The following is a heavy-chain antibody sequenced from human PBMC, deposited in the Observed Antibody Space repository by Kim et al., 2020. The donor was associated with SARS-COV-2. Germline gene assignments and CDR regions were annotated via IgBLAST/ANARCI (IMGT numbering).Heavy chain of an antibody. J-gene: IGHJ4*02. CDR1: GFTFSSYA. V-gene: IGHV3-30*04. CDR2: ISYDGSNK. CDR3: ARDRGRTFDY. D-gene: IGHD3-16*01. Sequence: GGSLRLSCAASGFTFSSYAMHWVRQAPGKGLEWVAVISYDGSNKYYADSVKGRFTISRDNSKNTLYLQMNSLRAEDTAVYYCARDRGRTFDYWGQGTLVT.